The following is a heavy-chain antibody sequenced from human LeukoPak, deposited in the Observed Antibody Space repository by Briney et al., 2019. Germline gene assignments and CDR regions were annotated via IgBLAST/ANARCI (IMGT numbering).Heavy chain of an antibody. D-gene: IGHD2-15*01. CDR1: GFTFSSYA. V-gene: IGHV3-23*01. J-gene: IGHJ4*02. CDR3: AKRPYCSGGSCYPFGY. CDR2: ISGSGGST. Sequence: GGSLRLSCAASGFTFSSYAMSWVRQAPGKGLEWVSAISGSGGSTYYADSVKGRFTISRDNSKNTLYLQMNSLRAEDTAVYYCAKRPYCSGGSCYPFGYWGQGTLVTVSS.